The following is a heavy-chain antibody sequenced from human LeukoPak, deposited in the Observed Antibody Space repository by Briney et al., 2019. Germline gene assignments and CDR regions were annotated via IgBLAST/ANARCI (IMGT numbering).Heavy chain of an antibody. J-gene: IGHJ4*02. D-gene: IGHD2-2*01. CDR2: INHSGST. CDR3: ARDVGIVVVPAATFDY. Sequence: SETLSLTCAVYGGSFSGYYWSWIRQPPGKGLEWIGEINHSGSTNYNPSLKSRVTISVDTSKNQFSLKLSSVTAADTAVYYCARDVGIVVVPAATFDYWGQGTLVTVSS. V-gene: IGHV4-34*01. CDR1: GGSFSGYY.